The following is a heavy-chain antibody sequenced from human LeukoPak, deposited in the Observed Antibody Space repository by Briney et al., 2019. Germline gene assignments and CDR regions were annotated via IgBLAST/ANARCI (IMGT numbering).Heavy chain of an antibody. D-gene: IGHD2-2*01. CDR2: IIPILGIA. CDR1: GGTFSSYA. Sequence: SVKVSCKASGGTFSSYAISWVRQAPGQGLEWMGRIIPILGIANYAQKFQGRVTITADKSTSTAYMELSSLRSEDTAVYYCARRQGCSSTSCPPDSWGQGTLVTVSS. V-gene: IGHV1-69*04. CDR3: ARRQGCSSTSCPPDS. J-gene: IGHJ4*02.